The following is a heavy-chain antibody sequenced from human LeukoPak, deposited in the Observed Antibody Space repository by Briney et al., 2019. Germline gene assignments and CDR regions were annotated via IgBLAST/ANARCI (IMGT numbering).Heavy chain of an antibody. CDR2: ISYDGSNK. CDR1: VFTFSSYA. D-gene: IGHD1-26*01. CDR3: ARARLELHDAFDI. Sequence: GGSLRLSCAASVFTFSSYAMHWVRQAPGKGLEWVAVISYDGSNKYYADSVKGRFTISRDNSKNTLYLQMNSLRPEDTAVYYCARARLELHDAFDIWGQGTMVTVSS. V-gene: IGHV3-30-3*01. J-gene: IGHJ3*02.